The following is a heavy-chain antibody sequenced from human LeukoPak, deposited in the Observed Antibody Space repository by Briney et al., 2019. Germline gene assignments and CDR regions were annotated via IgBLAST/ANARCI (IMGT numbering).Heavy chain of an antibody. Sequence: GGSLRLSCAASGFTFSSYSMNWVRQAPGEGLEWVSSISSSSSYIYYTDSVKGRFTISRDNAENSLYLQMNSLRAEDTAVYYCARGVVVPAAMHRYYYYGMDVWGQGTTVTVSS. CDR1: GFTFSSYS. J-gene: IGHJ6*02. D-gene: IGHD2-2*01. CDR2: ISSSSSYI. CDR3: ARGVVVPAAMHRYYYYGMDV. V-gene: IGHV3-21*01.